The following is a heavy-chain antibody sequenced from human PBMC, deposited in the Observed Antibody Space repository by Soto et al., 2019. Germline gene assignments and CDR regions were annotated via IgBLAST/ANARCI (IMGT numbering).Heavy chain of an antibody. V-gene: IGHV4-59*08. CDR1: GGSISSYY. D-gene: IGHD6-6*01. CDR3: ARHGGKEYSSSSLYYYYYMDV. J-gene: IGHJ6*03. Sequence: SKTLSLTCTVSGGSISSYYWSWIRQPPGKGLEWIGYIYYSGSTNYNPSLKGRVTISVDTSKNQFSLKLSSVTAADTAVYYCARHGGKEYSSSSLYYYYYMDVWGKGTTVTVSS. CDR2: IYYSGST.